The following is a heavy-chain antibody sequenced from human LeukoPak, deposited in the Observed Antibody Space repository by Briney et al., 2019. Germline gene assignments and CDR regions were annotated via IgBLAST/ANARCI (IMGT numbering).Heavy chain of an antibody. V-gene: IGHV3-74*01. Sequence: TGGSLRLSCAASGFTSSNYCMHWVCQAPGKGLVWVSRVNRDGGSTGYADSVKGRFAISRDNAKNTLYLQMNSLRAEDTAVYYCAKDLKLGPTTTTYFFGMDVSGQETTLTVSS. D-gene: IGHD1-26*01. J-gene: IGHJ6*02. CDR1: GFTSSNYC. CDR2: VNRDGGST. CDR3: AKDLKLGPTTTTYFFGMDV.